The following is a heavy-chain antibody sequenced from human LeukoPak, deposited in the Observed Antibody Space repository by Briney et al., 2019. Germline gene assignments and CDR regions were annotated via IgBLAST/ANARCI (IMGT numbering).Heavy chain of an antibody. CDR2: IYYSGST. J-gene: IGHJ4*02. CDR1: GGSVSSYY. D-gene: IGHD3-10*01. CDR3: ASGPRNYYYSGSYHY. V-gene: IGHV4-59*02. Sequence: SETLSLTCTVSGGSVSSYYWSWIRQPPGKGLEWIGYIYYSGSTNYNPSLESRVTISVDTSKNQFSLKVNSVTAADTAVCFCASGPRNYYYSGSYHYWGQGTLVTVSS.